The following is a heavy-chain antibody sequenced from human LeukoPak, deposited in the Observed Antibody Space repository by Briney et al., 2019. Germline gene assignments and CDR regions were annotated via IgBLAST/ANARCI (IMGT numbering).Heavy chain of an antibody. D-gene: IGHD6-13*01. V-gene: IGHV3-7*01. CDR2: IRQDGNEK. Sequence: GGSLRLSCAASGFTFSGYWMSWVRQAPGKGLEWVANIRQDGNEKHYVDSVKGRFTISRDNAKSSLFLQMNSLRDEDTAIYYCARDQGSLPSDSWGQGTLVSVSS. CDR1: GFTFSGYW. J-gene: IGHJ4*02. CDR3: ARDQGSLPSDS.